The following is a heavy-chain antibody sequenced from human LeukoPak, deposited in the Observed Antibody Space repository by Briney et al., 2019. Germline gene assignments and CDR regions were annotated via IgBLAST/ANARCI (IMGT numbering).Heavy chain of an antibody. J-gene: IGHJ6*03. CDR1: GYTFTGYH. CDR2: INTNSGGT. CDR3: ATYLVYYYLLSVPAYSHYLDF. D-gene: IGHD2-2*01. Sequence: GASVEVSCKACGYTFTGYHMHWVRQAPGQGREWMGRINTNSGGTNYAQKFQGRVTMTRDTSICAAYMALSRLRSDDTAVYTYATYLVYYYLLSVPAYSHYLDFWHKGTRVTIAS. V-gene: IGHV1-2*06.